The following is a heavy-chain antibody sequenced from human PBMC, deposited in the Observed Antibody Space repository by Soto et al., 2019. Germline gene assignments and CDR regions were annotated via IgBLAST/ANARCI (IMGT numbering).Heavy chain of an antibody. CDR1: GYSITSGYF. CDR2: IYYSGST. D-gene: IGHD5-12*01. V-gene: IGHV4-38-2*01. Sequence: SETLSLTCAVSGYSITSGYFWGWIRQPPGKGLEWIGSIYYSGSTYYNPSLKSRVTISVDTSRNQFSLKLTSVTAADTAVYYCARGATTGGWNWFDPWGLGTLVTVSS. J-gene: IGHJ5*02. CDR3: ARGATTGGWNWFDP.